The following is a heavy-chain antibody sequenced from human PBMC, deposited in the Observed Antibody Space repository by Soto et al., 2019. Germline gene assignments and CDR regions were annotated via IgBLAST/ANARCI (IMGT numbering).Heavy chain of an antibody. D-gene: IGHD3-22*01. J-gene: IGHJ4*02. CDR1: GFTVSSNY. CDR2: IYSGGST. CDR3: ARDWPGYDSSGYYYDY. V-gene: IGHV3-66*01. Sequence: RGSLRLSPDGPGFTVSSNYICLVRQAPGKGLEWVSVIYSGGSTYYADSVKGRFTISRDNSKNTLYLQMNSLRAEDTAVYYCARDWPGYDSSGYYYDYWGQGT.